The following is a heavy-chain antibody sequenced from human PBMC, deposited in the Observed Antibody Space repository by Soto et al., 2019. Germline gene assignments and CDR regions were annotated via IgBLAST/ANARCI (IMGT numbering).Heavy chain of an antibody. CDR1: GLIFSSYG. D-gene: IGHD5-12*01. CDR2: ISYDGSNK. CDR3: AKDAGGYDPNFDY. J-gene: IGHJ4*02. Sequence: GSLRLSCAASGLIFSSYGMHWVRQAPGKGLEWMAVISYDGSNKYYGDSVKGRFTISRDNSKNTLYLQMNSLRPEDTAVYYCAKDAGGYDPNFDYWGQGTLVTVSS. V-gene: IGHV3-30*18.